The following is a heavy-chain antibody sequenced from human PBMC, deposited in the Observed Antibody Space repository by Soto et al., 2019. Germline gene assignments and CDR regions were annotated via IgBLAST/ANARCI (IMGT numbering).Heavy chain of an antibody. CDR2: IYYSGST. CDR1: GGSISSYY. V-gene: IGHV4-59*08. D-gene: IGHD2-2*01. Sequence: PSETLSLTCTVSGGSISSYYWSWIRQPPGKGLEWIGYIYYSGSTNYNPSLKSRVTISVDTSKNQFSLKLSSVTAADTAVYYCARHRYCSSTSCYATGDAFDICGQGTMVTVSS. CDR3: ARHRYCSSTSCYATGDAFDI. J-gene: IGHJ3*02.